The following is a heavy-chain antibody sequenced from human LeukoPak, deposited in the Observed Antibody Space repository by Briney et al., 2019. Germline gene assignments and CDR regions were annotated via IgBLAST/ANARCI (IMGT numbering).Heavy chain of an antibody. J-gene: IGHJ4*02. V-gene: IGHV4-34*01. CDR1: GGSFSGYY. CDR3: ARGPPAYYYDSSGYYYY. Sequence: SETLSLTCAVYGGSFSGYYWSWIRQPPGKGLEWIGEINHSGSTNYNPSLKSRVTISVDTSKNQFSLKLSSVTAADTAVYYCARGPPAYYYDSSGYYYYWGQGTLVTVSS. CDR2: INHSGST. D-gene: IGHD3-22*01.